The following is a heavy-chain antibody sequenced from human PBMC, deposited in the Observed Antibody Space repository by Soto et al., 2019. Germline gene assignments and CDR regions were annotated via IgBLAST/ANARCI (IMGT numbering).Heavy chain of an antibody. CDR2: ISGSGDST. CDR1: GFTFRSYS. J-gene: IGHJ4*02. V-gene: IGHV3-23*01. CDR3: ASRSSGWFFDY. D-gene: IGHD6-19*01. Sequence: PGGSQRLSSAASGFTFRSYSMNWVRQAPGKGLEWVSVISGSGDSTYYADSVKGRFTISRDNSKNTLYLQMNSLRAEDTAVYYCASRSSGWFFDYWGQGTLVTVSS.